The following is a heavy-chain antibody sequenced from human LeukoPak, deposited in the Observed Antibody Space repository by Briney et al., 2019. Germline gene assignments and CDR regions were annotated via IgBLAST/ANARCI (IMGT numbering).Heavy chain of an antibody. CDR1: GFTFSTYG. CDR3: AKDGALYHIYPYYMDV. D-gene: IGHD3-9*01. V-gene: IGHV3-23*01. CDR2: ISGSGDTT. J-gene: IGHJ6*03. Sequence: PGGALRLSCAASGFTFSTYGMNWVRQAPGKGLEWVSAISGSGDTTYYADSVKGRFTISRDNSRNTLYLEIHSLRAEDTAVYYCAKDGALYHIYPYYMDVWGKGTTVTISS.